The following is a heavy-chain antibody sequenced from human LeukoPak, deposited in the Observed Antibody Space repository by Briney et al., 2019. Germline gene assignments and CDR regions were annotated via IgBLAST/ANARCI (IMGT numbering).Heavy chain of an antibody. CDR2: ISGSRGYT. CDR3: ARETPKYSFDF. J-gene: IGHJ4*02. V-gene: IGHV3-21*01. CDR1: GFTFSSYT. Sequence: GGSLRLSCAASGFTFSSYTMTWVRQAPGQGLEWISSISGSRGYTYYADSLKGRFTISRDNAKNTLYLQMNSLRAEDTAVYFCARETPKYSFDFWGQGALVTVSS.